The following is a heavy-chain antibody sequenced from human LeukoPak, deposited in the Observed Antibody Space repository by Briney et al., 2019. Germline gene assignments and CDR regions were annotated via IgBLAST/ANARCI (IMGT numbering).Heavy chain of an antibody. CDR1: GFTFSSYV. D-gene: IGHD3-10*01. Sequence: GGSLRLSCAASGFTFSSYVMHWVRQAPGKGLEWVAGISYDGNNKYYAESVKGRFTISRDNSKNPLYLQMNSLRAEATAVYYCAKDWVVRGVISYWGQGTLVTVSS. V-gene: IGHV3-30*18. CDR3: AKDWVVRGVISY. J-gene: IGHJ4*02. CDR2: ISYDGNNK.